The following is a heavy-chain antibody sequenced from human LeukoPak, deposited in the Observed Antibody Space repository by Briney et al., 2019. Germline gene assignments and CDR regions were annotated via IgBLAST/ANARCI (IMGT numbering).Heavy chain of an antibody. CDR2: IYYSGST. Sequence: SETLSLTCTVSGGSISSYYWSWIRQPPGKGLEWIGYIYYSGSTNYNPSLKSRVTISVDTSKNQFSLKLSSVTAADTAVYYCARAGYDFWSGYYRYYYMDVWGKGTTVTVSS. CDR1: GGSISSYY. V-gene: IGHV4-59*01. J-gene: IGHJ6*03. CDR3: ARAGYDFWSGYYRYYYMDV. D-gene: IGHD3-3*01.